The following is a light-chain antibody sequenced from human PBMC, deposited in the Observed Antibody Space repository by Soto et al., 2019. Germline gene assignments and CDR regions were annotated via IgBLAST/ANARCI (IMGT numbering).Light chain of an antibody. Sequence: EIVMTQSPATLSVSPGERATLSCRASQSVNSYLAWYQQKPGQVPRLLIYDTSNRATGIPARFSGSGSGTNFTLTISSLAPEDFAVYYCQHRSNWPPGFGQGTRLEIK. CDR1: QSVNSY. J-gene: IGKJ5*01. V-gene: IGKV3-11*01. CDR3: QHRSNWPPG. CDR2: DTS.